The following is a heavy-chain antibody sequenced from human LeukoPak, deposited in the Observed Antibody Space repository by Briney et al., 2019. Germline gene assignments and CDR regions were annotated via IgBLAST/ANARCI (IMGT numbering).Heavy chain of an antibody. V-gene: IGHV3-66*01. CDR1: GFTVSSNY. CDR2: IYSGGST. J-gene: IGHJ6*02. CDR3: ARSPGMDV. Sequence: PGGSLRLSCAASGFTVSSNYMSWVRQAPGKGLEWVSVIYSGGSTYYADSVKGRFTISRDRSKNPLDLQMHSLRAEDTAVYYCARSPGMDVWGQGTTVTVSS.